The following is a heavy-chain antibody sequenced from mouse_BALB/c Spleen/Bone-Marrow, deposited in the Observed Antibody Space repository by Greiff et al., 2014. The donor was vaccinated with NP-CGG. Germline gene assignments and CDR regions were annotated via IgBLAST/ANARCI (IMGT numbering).Heavy chain of an antibody. J-gene: IGHJ1*01. CDR1: GFSLTDYG. Sequence: AHLVESGPGLVAPSQSLSITCTVSGFSLTDYGVSWIRQPPGKGLEWLGVIWGGGSTYYNSALKSRLSISKDNSKGQVFLKMNSLQTVDSAMYYCAKLGRSYYYFDVWGAGTTVTVSS. D-gene: IGHD1-1*01. CDR2: IWGGGST. CDR3: AKLGRSYYYFDV. V-gene: IGHV2-6-5*01.